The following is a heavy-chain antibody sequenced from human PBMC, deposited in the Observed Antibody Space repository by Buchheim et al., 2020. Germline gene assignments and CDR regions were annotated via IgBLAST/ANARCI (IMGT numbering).Heavy chain of an antibody. D-gene: IGHD6-19*01. Sequence: QVQLQESGPGLVKPSQTLSLSCVVSGGSISRGGYYWSWIRQHPGKGLEWIGYTFYSGSTSYNPSLKSRVSISEDTSKNQFSLKLNSVTAADTAVYYCARGVHIPPIAVAGPNYFDYWGQGTL. J-gene: IGHJ4*02. V-gene: IGHV4-31*11. CDR2: TFYSGST. CDR1: GGSISRGGYY. CDR3: ARGVHIPPIAVAGPNYFDY.